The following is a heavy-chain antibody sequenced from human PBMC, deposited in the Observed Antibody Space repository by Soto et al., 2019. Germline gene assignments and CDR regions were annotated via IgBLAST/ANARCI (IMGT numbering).Heavy chain of an antibody. V-gene: IGHV3-33*01. CDR2: TSSDGSTK. D-gene: IGHD1-26*01. CDR3: ARWGGSYYESWFDP. CDR1: GFSFRNYG. J-gene: IGHJ5*02. Sequence: QVLLVESGGGVVQPGTSLRLSCAASGFSFRNYGMHWVRQAPGKGLEWVAVTSSDGSTKYYAASVKGRFTISSDNSKNTPYLQMSSLRAEDTALYYCARWGGSYYESWFDPWGQGTLVIVSS.